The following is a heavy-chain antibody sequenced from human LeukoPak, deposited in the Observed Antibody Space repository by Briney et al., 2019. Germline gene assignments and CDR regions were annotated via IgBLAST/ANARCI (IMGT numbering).Heavy chain of an antibody. Sequence: GGSLRLSCAASGFTFSGYWMHWVRQAPGKGLVWVARVTRDGSGTNYADSMKGRFTISRDNGKNTLYLQMNSLRAEDTAVYYCARDGDGYNFDYWGQGTLVTVSS. D-gene: IGHD5-24*01. V-gene: IGHV3-74*01. CDR1: GFTFSGYW. J-gene: IGHJ4*02. CDR2: VTRDGSGT. CDR3: ARDGDGYNFDY.